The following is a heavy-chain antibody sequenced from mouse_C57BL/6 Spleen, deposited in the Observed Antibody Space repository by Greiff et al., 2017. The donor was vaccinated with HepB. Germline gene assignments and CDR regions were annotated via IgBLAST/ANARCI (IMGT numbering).Heavy chain of an antibody. J-gene: IGHJ1*03. D-gene: IGHD4-1*01. CDR3: AREGALTGSWYFDV. Sequence: QVQLKQPGAELVKPGASVKLSCKASGYTFTSYWMHWVKQRPGQGLEWIGMIHPNSGSTNYNEKFKSKATLTVDKSSSTAYMQLSSLTSEDSAVYYCAREGALTGSWYFDVWGTGTTVTVSS. CDR2: IHPNSGST. CDR1: GYTFTSYW. V-gene: IGHV1-64*01.